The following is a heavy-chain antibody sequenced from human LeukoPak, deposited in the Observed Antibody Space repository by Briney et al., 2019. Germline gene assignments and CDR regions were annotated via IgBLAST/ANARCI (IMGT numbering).Heavy chain of an antibody. V-gene: IGHV5-51*01. CDR2: ICPGDSDT. D-gene: IGHD6-19*01. CDR1: GYSFTSFW. J-gene: IGHJ5*02. Sequence: GESLKISCKGSGYSFTSFWIGWVRQMPGKGLEWMGIICPGDSDTRYSPSFQGQVTISADKSISTAYLQWSSLKASDTAIYYCAKSGSGWYNWFDPWGQGTLVTVSS. CDR3: AKSGSGWYNWFDP.